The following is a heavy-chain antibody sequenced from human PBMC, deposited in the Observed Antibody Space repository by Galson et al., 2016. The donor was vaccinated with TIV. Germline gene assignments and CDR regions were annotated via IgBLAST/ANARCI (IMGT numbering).Heavy chain of an antibody. Sequence: SVKVSCKASGYTFTNYGISWVRQAPGQGLEWMGWIGTYNGDRRYAQKFQDRVTMTTDTSTSTAYLEVRSLRSYETAVYYCARDVRGTWTNMDQWGQGTLVTVSS. CDR2: IGTYNGDR. CDR3: ARDVRGTWTNMDQ. J-gene: IGHJ4*02. CDR1: GYTFTNYG. V-gene: IGHV1-18*01. D-gene: IGHD1/OR15-1a*01.